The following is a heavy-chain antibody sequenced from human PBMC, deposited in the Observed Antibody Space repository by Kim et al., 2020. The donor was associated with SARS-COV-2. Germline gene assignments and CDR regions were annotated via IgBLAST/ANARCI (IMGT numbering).Heavy chain of an antibody. V-gene: IGHV6-1*01. D-gene: IGHD3-10*01. CDR2: TYYRSKWYN. J-gene: IGHJ4*02. Sequence: SQTLSLTCAISGDSVSSNSAAWNWIRQSPSRGLEWLGRTYYRSKWYNDYAVSVKSRITINPDTSKNQFSLQLNSVTPEDTAVYYCARDRVVRGVINPVFDYWGQGTLVTVSS. CDR1: GDSVSSNSAA. CDR3: ARDRVVRGVINPVFDY.